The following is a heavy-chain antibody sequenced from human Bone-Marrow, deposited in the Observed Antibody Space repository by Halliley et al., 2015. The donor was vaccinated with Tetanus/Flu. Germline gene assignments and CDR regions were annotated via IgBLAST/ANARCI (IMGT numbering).Heavy chain of an antibody. CDR3: ARGDSGHYWHFQH. CDR2: IYYSGST. Sequence: LRLSCTVSGGSMSGYYWSWVRQPPGKGLEWIGHIYYSGSTIYNPSLKSRVTISIDMSKSKFSLKLNSVSAADTAVYYCARGDSGHYWHFQHWGQGTLVSVSS. V-gene: IGHV4-59*01. D-gene: IGHD1-26*01. CDR1: GGSMSGYY. J-gene: IGHJ1*01.